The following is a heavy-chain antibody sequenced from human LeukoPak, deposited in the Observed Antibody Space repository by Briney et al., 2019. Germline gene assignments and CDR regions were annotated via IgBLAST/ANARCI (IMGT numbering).Heavy chain of an antibody. CDR2: IIPILGRA. D-gene: IGHD3-22*01. CDR1: GGTFSSYA. V-gene: IGHV1-69*04. J-gene: IGHJ6*02. Sequence: ASVKVSCKASGGTFSSYAISWVRQAPGQGLEWMGGIIPILGRAIYAQKFQGRLTITADKSTNTAYMELNSLRSEDTAVYYCARGGSSGGDALDVWGQGTTVTVSS. CDR3: ARGGSSGGDALDV.